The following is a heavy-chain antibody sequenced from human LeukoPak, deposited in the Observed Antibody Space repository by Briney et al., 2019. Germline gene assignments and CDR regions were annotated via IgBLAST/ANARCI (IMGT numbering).Heavy chain of an antibody. CDR1: GGSIRSDGYY. J-gene: IGHJ4*02. D-gene: IGHD1-26*01. Sequence: SETLSLTCTVSGGSIRSDGYYWSWIRQPPGKGLEWIGHIYHSGSTYYNPSLKSRVTISADRSKNQFSLKLSSVTAADTAVYYCAREYDVGAGDYWGQGTLVIVSS. CDR3: AREYDVGAGDY. V-gene: IGHV4-30-2*01. CDR2: IYHSGST.